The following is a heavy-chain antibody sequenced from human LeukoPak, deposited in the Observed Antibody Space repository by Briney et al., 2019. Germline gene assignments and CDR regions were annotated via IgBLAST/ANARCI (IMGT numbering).Heavy chain of an antibody. J-gene: IGHJ3*02. V-gene: IGHV4-30-4*01. Sequence: SQTLSLTCTVSGGSISSGDYYWSWIRQPPGKGLEWIGYIYYSGSTYYNPSLKSRVAISVDTSKNQFSLKLSSVTAADTAVYYCARAPTDDAFDIWGQGTMVTVSS. CDR2: IYYSGST. CDR1: GGSISSGDYY. CDR3: ARAPTDDAFDI. D-gene: IGHD4-17*01.